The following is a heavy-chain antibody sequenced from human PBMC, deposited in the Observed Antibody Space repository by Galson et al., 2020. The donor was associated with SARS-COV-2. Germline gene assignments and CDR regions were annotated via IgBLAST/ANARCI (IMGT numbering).Heavy chain of an antibody. J-gene: IGHJ5*02. D-gene: IGHD6-19*01. CDR3: ASDTGGSGWEKWFDP. CDR1: GYTFTSDG. Sequence: ASVKVSCRASGYTFTSDGISWLRQAPGQGLEWMGWINAYNGDTNYALKIQDRVTMTTDTSRSTAYMELRSLRSDDTAVYYCASDTGGSGWEKWFDPWGQGTLVTVSS. V-gene: IGHV1-18*04. CDR2: INAYNGDT.